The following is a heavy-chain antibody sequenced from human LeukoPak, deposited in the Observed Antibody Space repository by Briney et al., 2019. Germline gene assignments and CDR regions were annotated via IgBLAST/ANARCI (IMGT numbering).Heavy chain of an antibody. J-gene: IGHJ4*02. V-gene: IGHV4-39*01. CDR2: IYYSGST. D-gene: IGHD6-19*01. CDR3: ARHFIAVSGKLDY. CDR1: GGSISSSNYH. Sequence: SETLSLTCTVSGGSISSSNYHWGWIRQPPGKGLEWIGSIYYSGSTNYNPSLKSRVTISVDTSKNQFSLKLSSVTAADTAVYCCARHFIAVSGKLDYWGQGTLVTVSS.